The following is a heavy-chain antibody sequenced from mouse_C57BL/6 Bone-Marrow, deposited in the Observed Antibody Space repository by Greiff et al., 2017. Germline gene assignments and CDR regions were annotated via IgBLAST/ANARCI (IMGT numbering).Heavy chain of an antibody. Sequence: VQLQQPGPELVKPGASVKISCKASGYAFSSSWMNWVKQRPGKGLEWIGRIYPGDGDTNYNGKFKGKATVTADKSSSTAYMHLSSLTSEDSAVYWSAREYGRSSGFAYWGQGTLVTVSA. V-gene: IGHV1-82*01. CDR1: GYAFSSSW. J-gene: IGHJ3*01. CDR2: IYPGDGDT. D-gene: IGHD1-1*01. CDR3: AREYGRSSGFAY.